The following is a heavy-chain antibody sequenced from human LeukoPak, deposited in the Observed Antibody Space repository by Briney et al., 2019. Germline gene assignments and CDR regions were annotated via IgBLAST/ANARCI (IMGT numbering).Heavy chain of an antibody. V-gene: IGHV3-64*01. CDR3: ARGFLGTAYFDY. CDR2: ISGTGDST. CDR1: GFTFSSYW. Sequence: PGGSLRLSCAASGFTFSSYWMFWVRQAPGKGLDYVSAISGTGDSTYYANSVKGRFTISRDNSKNTLYLQMGSLRAEDMAVYYCARGFLGTAYFDYWGQGTLVTVSS. J-gene: IGHJ4*02. D-gene: IGHD7-27*01.